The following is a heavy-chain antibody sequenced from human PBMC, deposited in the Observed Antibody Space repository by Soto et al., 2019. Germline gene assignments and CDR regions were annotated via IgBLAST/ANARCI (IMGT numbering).Heavy chain of an antibody. CDR3: ARVSGSYLNNWFDP. D-gene: IGHD3-10*01. CDR2: ISAYNGNT. V-gene: IGHV1-18*01. Sequence: GASVKVSCKASGYTFTSYGISWVRQAPGQGLEWMGWISAYNGNTNYAQKLQGRVTMTTDTSTSTAYMELRSLRSDDTAVYYCARVSGSYLNNWFDPWGQGTLVTVSS. CDR1: GYTFTSYG. J-gene: IGHJ5*02.